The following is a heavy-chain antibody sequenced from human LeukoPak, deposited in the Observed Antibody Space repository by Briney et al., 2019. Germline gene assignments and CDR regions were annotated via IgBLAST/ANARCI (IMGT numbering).Heavy chain of an antibody. CDR1: GYTFTSYG. D-gene: IGHD2-15*01. J-gene: IGHJ6*02. CDR3: ARGPNCSGGSCYYYYGMDV. Sequence: GASVKASCKASGYTFTSYGISWVRQAPGQGLEGMGWISAYNGNTNYAQKLQGRVTMTTDTSTSTAYMELRSLRSDDTAVYYCARGPNCSGGSCYYYYGMDVWGQGTTVTVSS. CDR2: ISAYNGNT. V-gene: IGHV1-18*01.